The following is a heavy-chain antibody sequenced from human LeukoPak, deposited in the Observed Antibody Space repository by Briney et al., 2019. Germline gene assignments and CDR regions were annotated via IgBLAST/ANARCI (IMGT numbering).Heavy chain of an antibody. V-gene: IGHV3-30*04. Sequence: PGGSLRLSCAASGFTFSSYAMHWVRQAPGKGLEWVAVISYDGSNKYYADSVKGRFTISRDNFKNTLYLQMNSLRAEDTAVYYCARMGRATVGSLDYWGQGTLVTVSS. D-gene: IGHD1-26*01. CDR1: GFTFSSYA. CDR3: ARMGRATVGSLDY. J-gene: IGHJ4*02. CDR2: ISYDGSNK.